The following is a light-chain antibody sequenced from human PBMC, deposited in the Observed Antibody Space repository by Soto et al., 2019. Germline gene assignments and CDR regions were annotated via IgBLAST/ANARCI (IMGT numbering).Light chain of an antibody. CDR1: ISNIGSNT. Sequence: QSVLTQPPSASGTPGQRFTISFSGSISNIGSNTVNWYQQLPGTAPKLLIYSDNQRPSGVPDRFSGSKFGTSASLAISGLQSEDEADYYCAAWDDSLPGPMMFGGGTKLTVL. CDR3: AAWDDSLPGPMM. CDR2: SDN. V-gene: IGLV1-44*01. J-gene: IGLJ3*02.